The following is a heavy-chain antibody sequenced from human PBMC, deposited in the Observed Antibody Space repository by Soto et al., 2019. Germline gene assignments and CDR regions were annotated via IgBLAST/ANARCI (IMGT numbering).Heavy chain of an antibody. J-gene: IGHJ5*02. CDR1: GGSISSYY. CDR3: ARTTHSGTFWFDP. D-gene: IGHD1-26*01. V-gene: IGHV4-59*01. Sequence: SETLSLTXTVSGGSISSYYWSWIRQPPGKGLEWIGYIYYDGNTNYNPSLKSRVTISLDTSKTQFSLKLSSVTAADTAVYFCARTTHSGTFWFDPWGQGTLVTVSS. CDR2: IYYDGNT.